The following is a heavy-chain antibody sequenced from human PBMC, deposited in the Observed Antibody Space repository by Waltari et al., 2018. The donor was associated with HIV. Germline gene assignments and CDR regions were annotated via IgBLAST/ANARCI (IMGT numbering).Heavy chain of an antibody. D-gene: IGHD6-13*01. Sequence: QVQLVESGGGVVQPGRSLRLSCEASGLIFSIYGMHWVRQAPGEGMEWVAVIWSDGSNKYYADSVKGRLTISRDNSKNTLYLKMNSLRAEDTAVYYCASAAGPFDNWGQGTLVTVSS. V-gene: IGHV3-33*01. J-gene: IGHJ4*02. CDR1: GLIFSIYG. CDR2: IWSDGSNK. CDR3: ASAAGPFDN.